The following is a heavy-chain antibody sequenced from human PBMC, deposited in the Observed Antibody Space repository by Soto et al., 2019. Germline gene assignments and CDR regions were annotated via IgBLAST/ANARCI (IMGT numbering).Heavy chain of an antibody. D-gene: IGHD3-10*01. CDR2: INHSGST. CDR3: ARRRITMVRGAAPFDY. J-gene: IGHJ4*02. Sequence: SETLSLTCTVYGGSFSGYYWSWIRQPPGKGLEWIGEINHSGSTNYNPSLKSRVTISVDTSKNQFSLKLSSVTAADTAVYYCARRRITMVRGAAPFDYWGQGTLVTV. V-gene: IGHV4-34*01. CDR1: GGSFSGYY.